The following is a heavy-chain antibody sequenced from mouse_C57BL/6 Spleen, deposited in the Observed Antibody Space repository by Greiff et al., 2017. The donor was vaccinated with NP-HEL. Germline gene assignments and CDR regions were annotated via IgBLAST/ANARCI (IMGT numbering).Heavy chain of an antibody. J-gene: IGHJ1*03. CDR2: IDPEDGET. CDR3: ASTVVATDWYFDV. CDR1: GFNIKDYY. V-gene: IGHV14-2*01. Sequence: EVKLQESGAELVKPGASVKLSCTASGFNIKDYYMHWVKQRTEQGLEWIGRIDPEDGETKYAPKFQGKATITADTSSNTAYLQLSSLTSEDTAVYYCASTVVATDWYFDVWGTGTTVTVSS. D-gene: IGHD1-1*01.